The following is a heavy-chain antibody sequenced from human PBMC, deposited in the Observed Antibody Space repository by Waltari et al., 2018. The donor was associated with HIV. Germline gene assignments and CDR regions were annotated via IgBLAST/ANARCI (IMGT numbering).Heavy chain of an antibody. D-gene: IGHD6-6*01. Sequence: QLQLKESGPGLVKPSETLPLTCTVSGGSISSYSNCWGWIRQPPGKGLEWIGSICYSGSTYYNPSLKSRVTISVDTSKNQFSLKLSSVTAADTAVYYCARHVGSFYRSSSDLGFDYWGQGTLVTVSS. V-gene: IGHV4-39*01. CDR2: ICYSGST. CDR1: GGSISSYSNC. CDR3: ARHVGSFYRSSSDLGFDY. J-gene: IGHJ4*02.